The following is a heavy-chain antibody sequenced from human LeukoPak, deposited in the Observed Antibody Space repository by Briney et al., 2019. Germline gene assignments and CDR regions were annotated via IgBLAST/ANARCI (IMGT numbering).Heavy chain of an antibody. CDR1: GGSISGYY. D-gene: IGHD3-9*01. J-gene: IGHJ4*02. CDR2: ISYSGTT. CDR3: ATEATGHSTPFDF. V-gene: IGHV4-59*03. Sequence: SETLSLTCTVSGGSISGYYWTWIRQPPGKGLEWIGYISYSGTTNYNPSLNSRVTISVDTSKNQFSLKLSSWTAADTAVYYCATEATGHSTPFDFWGQGTLVTVSS.